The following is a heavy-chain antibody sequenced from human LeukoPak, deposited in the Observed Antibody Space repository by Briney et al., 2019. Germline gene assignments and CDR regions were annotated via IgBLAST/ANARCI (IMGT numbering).Heavy chain of an antibody. CDR2: IYPGDSDT. CDR3: ARKQNYYYDILTAPENAFDI. V-gene: IGHV5-51*01. D-gene: IGHD3-9*01. CDR1: GYSFTSYW. J-gene: IGHJ3*02. Sequence: GESLKISCKGSGYSFTSYWIGWVRQMPGKGLEWMGIIYPGDSDTRYSPSFQGQVTISADKSISTAYLQWSSLKASDTAMYYCARKQNYYYDILTAPENAFDIWGQGTMVTVSS.